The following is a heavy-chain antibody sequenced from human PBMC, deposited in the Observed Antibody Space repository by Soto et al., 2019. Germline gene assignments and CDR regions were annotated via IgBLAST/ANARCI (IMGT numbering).Heavy chain of an antibody. CDR1: GYTFTSYA. V-gene: IGHV1-3*01. Sequence: ASVKVSCKASGYTFTSYAMHWVRQAPGQRLEWMGWINAGNGNTKYSKKFQGRVTITRDTSASTAYMELSSLRSEDTAVYYCARDPLGRSDVPVDYWGQGTLVTVSS. J-gene: IGHJ4*02. D-gene: IGHD7-27*01. CDR3: ARDPLGRSDVPVDY. CDR2: INAGNGNT.